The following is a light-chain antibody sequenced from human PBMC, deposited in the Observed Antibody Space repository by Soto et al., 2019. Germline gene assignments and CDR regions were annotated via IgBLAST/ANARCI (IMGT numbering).Light chain of an antibody. CDR1: QTIHTY. Sequence: DIQMTQSPTSLPASIGDRVTITCRASQTIHTYLNWYQQKPGKAPKLLIYAASNLQSEVPSRFSGSGSGTDFTLTISSLQPEDFETYFCQQTYSALFTFGPGTKVDIK. V-gene: IGKV1-39*01. J-gene: IGKJ3*01. CDR3: QQTYSALFT. CDR2: AAS.